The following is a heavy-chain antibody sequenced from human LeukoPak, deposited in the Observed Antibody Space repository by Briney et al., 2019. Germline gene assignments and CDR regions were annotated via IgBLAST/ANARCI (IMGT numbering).Heavy chain of an antibody. V-gene: IGHV4-61*02. CDR2: IYNTGST. CDR3: ARQYSYGYSKNWFDP. CDR1: GGSISNDSYF. Sequence: SQTLSLTCTVSGGSISNDSYFWIWIRQPAGKGLEWIGRIYNTGSTNYNPSLESRVTISVDTSKNQFSLKLNSVTAADTAVYYCARQYSYGYSKNWFDPWGQGTLVTVSS. J-gene: IGHJ5*02. D-gene: IGHD5-18*01.